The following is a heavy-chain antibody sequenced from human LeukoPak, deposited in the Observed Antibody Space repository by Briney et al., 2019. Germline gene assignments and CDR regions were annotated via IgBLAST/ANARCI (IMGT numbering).Heavy chain of an antibody. CDR2: IRYDGSNK. CDR1: GFTFSSYG. Sequence: GGSLRLSCAASGFTFSSYGMHWVRQAPGKGLEWVAFIRYDGSNKYYADSVKGRFTISRDNSKNTLYLQMNSLRAEDTAVYYCAKDLFDSTQYFDYWGQGTLVTVSS. V-gene: IGHV3-30*02. CDR3: AKDLFDSTQYFDY. D-gene: IGHD3-9*01. J-gene: IGHJ4*02.